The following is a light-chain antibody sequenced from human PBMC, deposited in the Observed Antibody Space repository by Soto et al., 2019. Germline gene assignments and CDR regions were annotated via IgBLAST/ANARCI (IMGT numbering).Light chain of an antibody. CDR1: QGISSN. Sequence: AIRMTQSPSSFSASPGDRVTITCRASQGISSNLAWYQVKPGKAPRLLIYTASYLESGVPSRFSGSGSGTDFTLTISSLQSEDFAVYYCQQYCSYSLTFGGGTKVEIK. CDR3: QQYCSYSLT. V-gene: IGKV1-8*01. CDR2: TAS. J-gene: IGKJ4*01.